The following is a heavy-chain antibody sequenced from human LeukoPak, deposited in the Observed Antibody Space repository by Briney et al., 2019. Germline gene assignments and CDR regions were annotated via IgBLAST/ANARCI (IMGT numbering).Heavy chain of an antibody. Sequence: ASVKVSCKASGYTFTGYYMHWVRQAPGQGLEWMGWIKPNSGGTNYAQKFQGRVTTTRDTSISTAYMELSRLRSDDTAVYYCARETGRYCSSTSRLSYWGQGTLVTVSS. CDR1: GYTFTGYY. V-gene: IGHV1-2*02. CDR3: ARETGRYCSSTSRLSY. CDR2: IKPNSGGT. D-gene: IGHD2-2*01. J-gene: IGHJ4*02.